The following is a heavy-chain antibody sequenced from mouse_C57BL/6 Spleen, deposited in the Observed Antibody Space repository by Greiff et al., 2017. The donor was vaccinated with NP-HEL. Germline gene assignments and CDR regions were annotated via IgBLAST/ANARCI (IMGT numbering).Heavy chain of an antibody. V-gene: IGHV1-69*01. J-gene: IGHJ2*01. CDR3: ARSDYEWGYFDY. CDR2: IDPSDSYT. CDR1: GYTFTSYW. D-gene: IGHD2-4*01. Sequence: QVQLKQPGAELVMPGASVKLSCKASGYTFTSYWMHWVKQRPGQGLEWIGEIDPSDSYTNYNQKFKGKSTLTVDKSSSTAYMQLSSLTSEDSAVYYCARSDYEWGYFDYWGQGTTLTVSS.